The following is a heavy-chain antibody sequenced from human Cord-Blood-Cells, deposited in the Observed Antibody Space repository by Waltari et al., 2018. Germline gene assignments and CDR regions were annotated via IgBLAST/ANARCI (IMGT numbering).Heavy chain of an antibody. CDR1: GFTFSSYA. J-gene: IGHJ6*03. CDR2: ISGSGVST. Sequence: EVQLLESGGGLVQPGGSLRLSCAASGFTFSSYAMSWVRQAPGKGLEWVSAISGSGVSTYYADAVKGRFTISRDNSKNTLYLQMNSLRAEDTAVYYCAKARYSGSYPYYYYYMDVWGKGTTVTVAS. V-gene: IGHV3-23*01. CDR3: AKARYSGSYPYYYYYMDV. D-gene: IGHD1-26*01.